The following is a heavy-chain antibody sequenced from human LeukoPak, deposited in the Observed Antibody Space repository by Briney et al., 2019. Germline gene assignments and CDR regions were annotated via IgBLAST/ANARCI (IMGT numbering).Heavy chain of an antibody. J-gene: IGHJ4*02. CDR1: GGSFSGYY. CDR2: INHSGST. CDR3: ARVKGSSSSRD. V-gene: IGHV4-34*01. D-gene: IGHD6-13*01. Sequence: PSETLSLTCVVYGGSFSGYYWSWIRQPPGKGLEWIGEINHSGSTNYNPSLKSRVTISVDTSKNQFSLKLSSVTAADTAVYYCARVKGSSSSRDWGQGTLVTVSS.